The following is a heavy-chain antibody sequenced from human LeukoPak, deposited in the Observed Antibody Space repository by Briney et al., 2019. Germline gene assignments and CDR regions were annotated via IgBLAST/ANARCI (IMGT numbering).Heavy chain of an antibody. CDR3: AKDYGYSSSWYDY. J-gene: IGHJ4*02. CDR1: GFTFDDYG. V-gene: IGHV3-9*01. CDR2: ISWNSASV. Sequence: GRSLRLSCEASGFTFDDYGVHWVRQAPGKGLEWVSTISWNSASVGYVDSVKGRFTISRDNAKKTLYLQMNSLRPEDTALYYCAKDYGYSSSWYDYWGQGTLVTVSS. D-gene: IGHD6-13*01.